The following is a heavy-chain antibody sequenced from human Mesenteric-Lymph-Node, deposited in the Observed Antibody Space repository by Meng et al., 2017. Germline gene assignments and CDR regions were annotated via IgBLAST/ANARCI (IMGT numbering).Heavy chain of an antibody. V-gene: IGHV3-21*01. CDR1: GFNFSSYS. Sequence: EVQLVESGGGLGKPGGSLRLSCAASGFNFSSYSMNWVRQAPGKGLEWVSYISSNSYYISYADSVKGRFTISRDNAKNSVYLQMNSLRAEDTAVYYWAEGSGSYAVAYWGQGTLVTVSS. J-gene: IGHJ4*02. CDR3: AEGSGSYAVAY. D-gene: IGHD1-26*01. CDR2: ISSNSYYI.